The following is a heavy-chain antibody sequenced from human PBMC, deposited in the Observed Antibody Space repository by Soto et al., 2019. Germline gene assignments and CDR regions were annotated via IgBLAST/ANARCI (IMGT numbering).Heavy chain of an antibody. CDR1: GFTFSSYA. V-gene: IGHV3-23*01. Sequence: PGGSLRLSCAASGFTFSSYAMSWVRQAPGKGLEWVSAISGSGGSTYYADSVKGRFTISRDNSKNTLYLQMNSLRAEDTAVYYCAKDSVVVVPAAMSNWFDPWGQGTLVTVSS. CDR3: AKDSVVVVPAAMSNWFDP. J-gene: IGHJ5*02. CDR2: ISGSGGST. D-gene: IGHD2-2*01.